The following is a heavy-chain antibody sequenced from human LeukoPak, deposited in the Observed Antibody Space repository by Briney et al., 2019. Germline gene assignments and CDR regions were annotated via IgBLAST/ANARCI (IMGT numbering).Heavy chain of an antibody. CDR3: LRDWNWGSSDAFDM. Sequence: ASVKVSCKASGYSFTRYYLHWVRQAPGQGLEWMGIINPNDGNTKYAQKFQGRITLTRDTSTSTVYMDLSSLRSEDTAVYYWLRDWNWGSSDAFDMWGQGTMVTVSS. J-gene: IGHJ3*02. CDR2: INPNDGNT. CDR1: GYSFTRYY. V-gene: IGHV1-46*01. D-gene: IGHD7-27*01.